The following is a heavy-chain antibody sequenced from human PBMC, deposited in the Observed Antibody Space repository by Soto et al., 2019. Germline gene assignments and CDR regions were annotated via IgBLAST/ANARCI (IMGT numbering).Heavy chain of an antibody. CDR2: IVVGSGNT. D-gene: IGHD6-6*01. V-gene: IGHV1-58*01. Sequence: QMQLVQSGPEVKKPGTSVKVSCKASGFTFTSSAVQWVRQARGQRLEWIGWIVVGSGNTNYAQKFQERVTITRDMYTSTAYMELSSLRSEDTAVYYCAAMHYSSSSMGDYWGQGTLVTVSS. J-gene: IGHJ4*02. CDR1: GFTFTSSA. CDR3: AAMHYSSSSMGDY.